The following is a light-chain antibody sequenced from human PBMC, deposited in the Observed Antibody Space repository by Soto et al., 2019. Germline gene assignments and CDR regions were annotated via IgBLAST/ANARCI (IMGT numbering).Light chain of an antibody. V-gene: IGLV2-8*01. CDR2: EVS. J-gene: IGLJ2*01. CDR1: SSDVGGYNY. Sequence: QSALTQPPSASGSPGQSATISCTGTSSDVGGYNYVSWYQHHPGKAPRLMIYEVSKRPSGAPDRFSGSKSGNTASLTVSWLQAEDEADYYCSSYAGSNNFVVFGGGTKLTVL. CDR3: SSYAGSNNFVV.